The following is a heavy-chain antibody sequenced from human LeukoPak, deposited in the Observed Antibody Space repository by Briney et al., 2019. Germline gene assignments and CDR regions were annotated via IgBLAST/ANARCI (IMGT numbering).Heavy chain of an antibody. J-gene: IGHJ4*02. V-gene: IGHV1-2*02. CDR1: GYTFTGYY. CDR2: INPNSGGT. Sequence: ASVTVSCKASGYTFTGYYMHWVRQAPGQGLEWMGWINPNSGGTNYAQKFQGRVTMTRDTSISTAYMELSRLRSDDTAVYYCARVRYDILTGYYRDYFDYWGQGTLVTVSS. CDR3: ARVRYDILTGYYRDYFDY. D-gene: IGHD3-9*01.